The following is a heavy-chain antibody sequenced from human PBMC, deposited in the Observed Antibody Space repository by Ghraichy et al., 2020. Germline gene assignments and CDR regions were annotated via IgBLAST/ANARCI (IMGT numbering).Heavy chain of an antibody. Sequence: ASVKVSCKASGYTFTGYYMHWVRQAPGQGLEWMGRINPNSGGTNYAQKFQGRVTMTRDTSISTAYMELSRLRCDDTAVYYCARDRHRIAARVGTAFDYWGQGTLVTVSS. CDR2: INPNSGGT. J-gene: IGHJ4*02. V-gene: IGHV1-2*06. CDR1: GYTFTGYY. CDR3: ARDRHRIAARVGTAFDY. D-gene: IGHD6-6*01.